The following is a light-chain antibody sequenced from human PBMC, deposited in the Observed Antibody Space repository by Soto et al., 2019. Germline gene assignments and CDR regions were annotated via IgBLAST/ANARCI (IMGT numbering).Light chain of an antibody. Sequence: DIQLTQSTSTLSGSFGDRVTITCRASQTISSWLAWYQQKPGKAPKLLIYKASTLKSGVPSRFSGSASGTEFTLTISSLKPDDFATYYCQHYNSYSTFGQGTKVDIK. CDR1: QTISSW. CDR3: QHYNSYST. J-gene: IGKJ1*01. V-gene: IGKV1-5*03. CDR2: KAS.